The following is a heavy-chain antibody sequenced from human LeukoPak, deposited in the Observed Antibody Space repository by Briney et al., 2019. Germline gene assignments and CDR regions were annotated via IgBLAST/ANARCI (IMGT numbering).Heavy chain of an antibody. CDR1: GFSISGYW. V-gene: IGHV3-7*01. CDR2: IRQDGSVK. Sequence: GGSLRLSCAASGFSISGYWMSWVRQAPGKGLEWVANIRQDGSVKTYVDSVKGRFTVSRDNAKNSLCLQMDSLTVEDTAMYYCARDGGTDWYDPWGQGTLVTVSS. J-gene: IGHJ5*02. D-gene: IGHD3-16*01. CDR3: ARDGGTDWYDP.